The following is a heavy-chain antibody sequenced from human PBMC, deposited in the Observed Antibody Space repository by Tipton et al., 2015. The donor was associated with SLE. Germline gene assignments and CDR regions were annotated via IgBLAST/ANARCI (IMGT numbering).Heavy chain of an antibody. Sequence: SLRLSCAASGFTFTNYAMSWVRQAPGKGLEWISYITTGGNTIHYADSVKGRFTISRDDAQNSLYLQMNSLRPDDTAVYYCARDDADWWFFDYWGQGTLVTVSS. CDR3: ARDDADWWFFDY. CDR1: GFTFTNYA. CDR2: ITTGGNTI. V-gene: IGHV3-48*03. D-gene: IGHD2-15*01. J-gene: IGHJ4*02.